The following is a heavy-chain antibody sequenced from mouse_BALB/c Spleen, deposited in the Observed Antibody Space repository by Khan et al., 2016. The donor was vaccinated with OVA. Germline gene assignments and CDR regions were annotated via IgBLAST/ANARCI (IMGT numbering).Heavy chain of an antibody. CDR1: GYSITSGYG. D-gene: IGHD1-2*01. V-gene: IGHV3-2*02. CDR2: ISYSGSI. CDR3: ARTARIKY. Sequence: EVQLVESGPGLVKPSQSLSLTCTVTGYSITSGYGWNWIRQFPGNKLEWMGYISYSGSINYNPSLKSRIPITRDTSKNQFFLQLNSVTTEDTATYYCARTARIKYWGQGTTLTVSS. J-gene: IGHJ2*01.